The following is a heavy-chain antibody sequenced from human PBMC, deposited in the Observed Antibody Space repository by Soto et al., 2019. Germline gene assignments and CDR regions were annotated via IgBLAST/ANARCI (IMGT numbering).Heavy chain of an antibody. CDR2: IIPVFRTS. D-gene: IGHD3-16*01. CDR1: GVTFSSYA. Sequence: QVQLVQSGAELKKPGSSVKVSCSASGVTFSSYAFTWVRQAPGQGFEWMGNIIPVFRTSNYAQGFQGRLTISADESTNTIYMELSSLRSEDTAVYFCAKDGSWDGGGGESWGQGTLVIVSS. CDR3: AKDGSWDGGGGES. J-gene: IGHJ4*02. V-gene: IGHV1-69*18.